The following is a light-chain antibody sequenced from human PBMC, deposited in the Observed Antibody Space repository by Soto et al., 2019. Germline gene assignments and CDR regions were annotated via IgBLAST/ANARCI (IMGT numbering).Light chain of an antibody. V-gene: IGKV1-39*01. CDR3: QQLNSYPRT. Sequence: DIQMTQSPSSLSASVGDRVTITCRASQSISSYLNWYQQKPGKAPNLLISAASRLQSGAPSRFSGSGSGTDFTLTISSLQPEDFATYYCQQLNSYPRTFGQGTKVDIK. CDR2: AAS. J-gene: IGKJ1*01. CDR1: QSISSY.